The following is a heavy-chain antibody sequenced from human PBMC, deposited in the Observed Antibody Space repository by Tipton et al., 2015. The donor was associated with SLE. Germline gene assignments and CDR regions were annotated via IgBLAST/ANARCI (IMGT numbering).Heavy chain of an antibody. J-gene: IGHJ6*02. Sequence: LRLSCAASGFTFDDYAMHWVRQAPGKGLEWIGYIYYSGSTNYNPSLKSRVTISVDTSKNQFSLKLSSVTAADTAVYYCARDLGITGTTPRGMDVWGQGTTVTVSS. D-gene: IGHD1-20*01. CDR3: ARDLGITGTTPRGMDV. CDR2: IYYSGST. V-gene: IGHV4-59*01. CDR1: GFTFDDYA.